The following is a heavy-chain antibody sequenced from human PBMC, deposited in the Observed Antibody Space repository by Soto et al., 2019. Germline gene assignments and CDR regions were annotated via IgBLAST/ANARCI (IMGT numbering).Heavy chain of an antibody. V-gene: IGHV3-9*01. CDR1: GFTFDDYA. D-gene: IGHD3-9*01. J-gene: IGHJ3*02. CDR2: ISWNSGSI. Sequence: EVQLVESGGGLVQPGRSLRLSCAASGFTFDDYAMHWVRQAPGKGLEWVSGISWNSGSIGYADSVKGRITISRDNAKNSLYLQMNSLRAEDTALYYCAKDIDRSPDAFDIWGQGTMVTVSS. CDR3: AKDIDRSPDAFDI.